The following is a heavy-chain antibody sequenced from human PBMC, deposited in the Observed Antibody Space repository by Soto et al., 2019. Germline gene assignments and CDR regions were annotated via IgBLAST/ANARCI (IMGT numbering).Heavy chain of an antibody. V-gene: IGHV3-30*03. CDR2: ISRDGGTK. D-gene: IGHD2-8*02. Sequence: QVQLVESGGGEVQPGRPLRLSCAVSGYSVSTYGMHWVHQAPGKGLEWVAVISRDGGTKYYADSVKGRFTISRDNSRNTLFLEMNSLRGDDMAVYYCTGEVASGYWGQGTLVTVSS. CDR1: GYSVSTYG. J-gene: IGHJ4*02. CDR3: TGEVASGY.